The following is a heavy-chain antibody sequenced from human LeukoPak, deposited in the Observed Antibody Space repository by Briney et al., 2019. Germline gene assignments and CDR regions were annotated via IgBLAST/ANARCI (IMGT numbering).Heavy chain of an antibody. CDR1: GFTFSSYS. CDR3: ARVYWSHHAKYYFDY. V-gene: IGHV3-21*01. J-gene: IGHJ4*02. D-gene: IGHD2-8*02. CDR2: ISSSSSYI. Sequence: GGSLRLSCAASGFTFSSYSMNWVRQAPGNGLEWVSSISSSSSYIYYADSVKGRFTISRDSAKNSLYLQMNSLRAEDTALYYCARVYWSHHAKYYFDYWGQGTLVTVSS.